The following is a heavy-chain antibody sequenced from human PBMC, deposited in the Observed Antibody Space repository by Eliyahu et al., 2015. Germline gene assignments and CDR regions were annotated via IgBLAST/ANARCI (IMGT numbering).Heavy chain of an antibody. D-gene: IGHD6-6*01. CDR3: ARQKSNYFDY. Sequence: QLQLQESGPGLVKPSETLSLTCAVSGGSLSSSNFYWGWIRQPPGKGLEWIGSIYYSGSTYYNPSLKSRVTISVDTSKNRFSLKLSSVTXADTAVYYCARQKSNYFDYWGQGTLVTVXS. CDR1: GGSLSSSNFY. CDR2: IYYSGST. V-gene: IGHV4-39*01. J-gene: IGHJ4*02.